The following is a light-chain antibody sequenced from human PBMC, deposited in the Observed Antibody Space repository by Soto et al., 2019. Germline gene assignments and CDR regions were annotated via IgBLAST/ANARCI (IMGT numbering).Light chain of an antibody. V-gene: IGKV3-20*01. Sequence: EIVLTQSPGTRSLSPGERATLSCWASQSVSSSYLAWYQKKPGQAPRLIIYGAASRATGIPDRFSGSGSGTDLTLTISRLEPEDFAVYYCQQYGSSPPITFGQGTRLEI. J-gene: IGKJ5*01. CDR1: QSVSSSY. CDR2: GAA. CDR3: QQYGSSPPIT.